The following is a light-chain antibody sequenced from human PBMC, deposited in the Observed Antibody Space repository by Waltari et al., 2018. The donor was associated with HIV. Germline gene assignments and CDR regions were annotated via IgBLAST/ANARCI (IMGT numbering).Light chain of an antibody. Sequence: QSVLTQPPSASGTPGQRVTISCSGSSSNIGSNYVYWYQQLPGTAPKLLIYNNNPRSSGVPGRISCSKSGTSASLAISGLQSVDEADYYCAAWDDSLNAWVFGGGTKLTVL. J-gene: IGLJ3*02. CDR1: SSNIGSNY. CDR2: NNN. V-gene: IGLV1-44*01. CDR3: AAWDDSLNAWV.